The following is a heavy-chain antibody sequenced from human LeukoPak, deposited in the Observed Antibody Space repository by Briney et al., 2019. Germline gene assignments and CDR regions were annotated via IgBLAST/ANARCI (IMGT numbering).Heavy chain of an antibody. CDR1: GYSISSGYY. CDR3: ARVAGSVAAFV. J-gene: IGHJ3*01. Sequence: SETLSLTCTVSGYSISSGYYWGWIRQPPGKGLEWIGSIYHSGSTYYNPSLKSRVTISLDTSKNQFSLNLSSVTAADTAVYYCARVAGSVAAFVWGQGTMVTVSS. D-gene: IGHD6-19*01. CDR2: IYHSGST. V-gene: IGHV4-38-2*02.